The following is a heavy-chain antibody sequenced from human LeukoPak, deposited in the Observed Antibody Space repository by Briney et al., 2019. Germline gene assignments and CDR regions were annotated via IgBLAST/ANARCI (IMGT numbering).Heavy chain of an antibody. CDR1: GGTFSSYA. V-gene: IGHV1-69*01. D-gene: IGHD5-18*01. CDR2: IIPIFGTA. J-gene: IGHJ5*02. CDR3: ARVGERGYSYGLNGFDP. Sequence: SVKVSCKASGGTFSSYAVSWVRQAPGQGLEWMGGIIPIFGTANYAQKFQGRVTITADESTSTAYMELSSLRSEDTAVYYCARVGERGYSYGLNGFDPWGQGTLVTVSS.